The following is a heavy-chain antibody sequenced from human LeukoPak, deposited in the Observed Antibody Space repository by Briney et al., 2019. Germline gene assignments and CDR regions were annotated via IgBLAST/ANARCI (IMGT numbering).Heavy chain of an antibody. CDR1: GGSISSYY. D-gene: IGHD6-19*01. V-gene: IGHV4-59*01. Sequence: PSETLSLTCTVSGGSISSYYWSWIRQPPGKGLEWIGYIYYSGSTNYNPSLKSRVTISVDTSKNQFSLKLSSVTAADTAVYYCARAIAVADERPIYYYYYGMDVWGQGTTVTVSS. CDR3: ARAIAVADERPIYYYYYGMDV. CDR2: IYYSGST. J-gene: IGHJ6*02.